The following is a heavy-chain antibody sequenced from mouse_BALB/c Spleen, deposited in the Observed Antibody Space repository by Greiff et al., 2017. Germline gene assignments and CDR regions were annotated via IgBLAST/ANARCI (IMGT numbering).Heavy chain of an antibody. D-gene: IGHD1-1*01. Sequence: QVQLQQSGPQLVRPGASVKISCKASGYSFTSYWMHWVKQRPGQGLEWIGMIDPSDSETRLNQKFKDKATLTVDKSSSTAYMQLSSPTSEDSAVYYCARNTVVGAMDYWGQGTSVTVSS. V-gene: IGHV1S126*01. CDR3: ARNTVVGAMDY. CDR1: GYSFTSYW. CDR2: IDPSDSET. J-gene: IGHJ4*01.